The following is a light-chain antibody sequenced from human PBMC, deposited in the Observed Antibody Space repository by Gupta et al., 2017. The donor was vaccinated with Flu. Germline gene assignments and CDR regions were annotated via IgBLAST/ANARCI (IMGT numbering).Light chain of an antibody. CDR1: QNIGTY. J-gene: IGKJ4*01. CDR2: DAS. V-gene: IGKV1-39*01. Sequence: QMTQSPSSLSASVGDTVGITCRASQNIGTYLNWYRQIPGKAPDLRIYDASSLQSGVPSRFSGSESGTXFTLTIXTLRPDTFATLYSQQSFGVRLAFGXGTKVELK. CDR3: QQSFGVRLA.